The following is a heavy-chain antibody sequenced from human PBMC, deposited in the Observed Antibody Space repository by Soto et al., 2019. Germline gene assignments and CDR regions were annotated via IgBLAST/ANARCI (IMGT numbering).Heavy chain of an antibody. D-gene: IGHD1-26*01. J-gene: IGHJ4*02. CDR3: ARGVTAGVDY. Sequence: SXKVSYKASGYSXTGLDIDWVRQTTGQGLEWMGWMEPSSGRTGYAQKFQVRVTMTSDTSINTAYMELRSLTSDDTAFYYCARGVTAGVDYCGQGTLVTFSS. CDR2: MEPSSGRT. V-gene: IGHV1-8*01. CDR1: GYSXTGLD.